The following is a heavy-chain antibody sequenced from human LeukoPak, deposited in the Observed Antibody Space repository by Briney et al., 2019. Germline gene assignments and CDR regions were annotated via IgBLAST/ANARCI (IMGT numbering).Heavy chain of an antibody. CDR2: ICGGDGTR. J-gene: IGHJ4*02. Sequence: GGSLTLSCAASGFHFSTYAMTWVSQATEKGLEWVAGICGGDGTRHHADHVKGRLTISRDNSKNTVYLQMNSLRAEDTAVYYCAKSVASGSYDYWGQGTLVTVSS. V-gene: IGHV3-23*01. CDR1: GFHFSTYA. CDR3: AKSVASGSYDY. D-gene: IGHD1-26*01.